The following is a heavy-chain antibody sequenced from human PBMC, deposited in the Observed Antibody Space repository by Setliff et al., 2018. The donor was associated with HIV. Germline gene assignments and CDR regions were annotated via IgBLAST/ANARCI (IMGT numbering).Heavy chain of an antibody. D-gene: IGHD1-1*01. V-gene: IGHV4-59*02. Sequence: PSETLSLTCTLSGGSVTSYYWSWIRQSPEKGLEWIGYIYHAGITNYNPSLKSRLSTSIDTSKNQFSLSLRSVTAADTAVYYCARGSWKDGAQGYFFDHWGHGTLVTVSS. CDR1: GGSVTSYY. J-gene: IGHJ4*01. CDR3: ARGSWKDGAQGYFFDH. CDR2: IYHAGIT.